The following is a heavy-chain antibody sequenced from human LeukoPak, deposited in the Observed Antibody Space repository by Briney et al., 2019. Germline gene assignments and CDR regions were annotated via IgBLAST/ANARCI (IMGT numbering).Heavy chain of an antibody. Sequence: SETLSLTCAVSGYSISRGYYWGWIRQPPGKGLEWVASISQSGTTYYNPSLKGRVTISIDTSTNQFSLELSSVTAADTAVYYCARTGRYCSGGSCYSDFAYWGQGTLVTVSS. CDR3: ARTGRYCSGGSCYSDFAY. CDR2: ISQSGTT. J-gene: IGHJ4*02. D-gene: IGHD2-15*01. CDR1: GYSISRGYY. V-gene: IGHV4-38-2*01.